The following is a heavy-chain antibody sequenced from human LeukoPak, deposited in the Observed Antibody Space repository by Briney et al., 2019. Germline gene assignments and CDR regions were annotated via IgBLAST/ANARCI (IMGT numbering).Heavy chain of an antibody. J-gene: IGHJ4*02. CDR3: AKDKSGGYDY. D-gene: IGHD3-10*01. Sequence: GGSLRLSCAASGFTFSSYGMHWVRQAPGKGLEWVAVISYDGSNKYYADSVKGRFTISRDNSKNTLYLQMSSLRAEDTAVYYCAKDKSGGYDYWGQGTLVTVSS. CDR1: GFTFSSYG. CDR2: ISYDGSNK. V-gene: IGHV3-30*18.